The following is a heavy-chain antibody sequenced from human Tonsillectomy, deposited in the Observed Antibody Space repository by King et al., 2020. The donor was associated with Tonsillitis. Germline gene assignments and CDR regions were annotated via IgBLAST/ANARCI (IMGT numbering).Heavy chain of an antibody. V-gene: IGHV4-39*01. J-gene: IGHJ4*02. CDR3: ARYDSGSFDY. CDR2: MYYRGTI. D-gene: IGHD1-26*01. CDR1: GGSLSSGDHY. Sequence: QLQESGPGVVKPSETLSLTCTVSGGSLSSGDHYWAWIRQPPGKGREWIGHMYYRGTIFYNPSLKSRGTISGGTSENRLSLKLSSVTAADTAVYFCARYDSGSFDYWGQGALVTVSS.